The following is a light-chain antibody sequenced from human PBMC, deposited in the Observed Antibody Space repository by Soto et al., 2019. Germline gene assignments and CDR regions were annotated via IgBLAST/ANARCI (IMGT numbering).Light chain of an antibody. V-gene: IGKV3-20*01. Sequence: EIGWTQSPGTLSLSPGDRAALSCRASQSVSSSYLAWYQQKPGQAPRLLIYGASSRATGIPERFSGSGSGTNFTLTISRLEPEDFAVYYCQQYDSSPYTFGQGTKLEIK. CDR1: QSVSSSY. CDR3: QQYDSSPYT. J-gene: IGKJ2*01. CDR2: GAS.